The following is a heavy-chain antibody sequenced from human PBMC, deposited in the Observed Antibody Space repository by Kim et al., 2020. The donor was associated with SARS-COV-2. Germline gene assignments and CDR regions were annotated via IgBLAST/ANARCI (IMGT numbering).Heavy chain of an antibody. V-gene: IGHV1-69*04. J-gene: IGHJ4*02. CDR3: ARDRPGAQWLVQYYFDY. Sequence: SVKVSCKASGGTFSSYASSWVRQAPGQGLEWMGRIIPILGIANYAQKFQGRVTITADKSTSTAYMELSSLRSEDTAVYYCARDRPGAQWLVQYYFDYWGQGTLVTVSS. CDR1: GGTFSSYA. D-gene: IGHD6-19*01. CDR2: IIPILGIA.